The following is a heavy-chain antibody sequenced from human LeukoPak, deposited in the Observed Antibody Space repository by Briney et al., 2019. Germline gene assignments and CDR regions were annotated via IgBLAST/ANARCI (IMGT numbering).Heavy chain of an antibody. V-gene: IGHV3-11*01. CDR1: GFTFSDYY. D-gene: IGHD6-13*01. Sequence: GGSLRLSCAASGFTFSDYYMSWIRQAPGKGLEWVLYISSSGSTIYYADSVKGRFTISRDNAKNSLYLQMNSLRAEDTAVYYCAKLARIAAAGRNAFDIWGQGTMVTVSS. CDR2: ISSSGSTI. CDR3: AKLARIAAAGRNAFDI. J-gene: IGHJ3*02.